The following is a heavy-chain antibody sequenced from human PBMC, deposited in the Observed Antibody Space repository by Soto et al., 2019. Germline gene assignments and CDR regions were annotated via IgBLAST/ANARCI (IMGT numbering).Heavy chain of an antibody. CDR1: GFTFSIYA. Sequence: PGGSLRLSCAASGFTFSIYAMHWVRQAPGKGLEWVAVISYDGSNKYYADSVKGRLIISRDNSKNTLYLQMNSLRSEDTAVYYCARGYPPRDQVGNLPGAHWGQGTLVTVSS. D-gene: IGHD1-26*01. V-gene: IGHV3-30-3*01. J-gene: IGHJ4*02. CDR2: ISYDGSNK. CDR3: ARGYPPRDQVGNLPGAH.